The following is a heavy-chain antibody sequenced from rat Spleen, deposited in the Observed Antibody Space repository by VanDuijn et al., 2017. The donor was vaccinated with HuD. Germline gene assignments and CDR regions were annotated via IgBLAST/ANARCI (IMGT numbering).Heavy chain of an antibody. CDR2: ISSDGGRN. J-gene: IGHJ2*01. CDR3: TREIHYYFDY. CDR1: GFTFSDYY. D-gene: IGHD2-1*01. V-gene: IGHV5-20*01. Sequence: EVQLVESDGGLVQPGRSLKLSCAASGFTFSDYYMAWVRQAPTKGLEWVTTISSDGGRNFYRDSVKGRFTISRDQEKNTLDLQMGSLRSEDTATYYCTREIHYYFDYWGQGVMVTVSS.